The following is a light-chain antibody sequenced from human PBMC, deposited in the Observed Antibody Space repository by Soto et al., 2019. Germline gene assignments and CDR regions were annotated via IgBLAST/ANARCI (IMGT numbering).Light chain of an antibody. CDR1: QSVSSSY. J-gene: IGKJ1*01. CDR2: GAS. V-gene: IGKV3-20*01. CDR3: QEYGSSRT. Sequence: EIVLTQSPGTLSLSPGERATLSCRASQSVSSSYLAWYQQKPAQAPRLLIYGASSRATGIPDRFSGSGSGTDFTFTISRLEPEDFAVYYCQEYGSSRTFGQGTKV.